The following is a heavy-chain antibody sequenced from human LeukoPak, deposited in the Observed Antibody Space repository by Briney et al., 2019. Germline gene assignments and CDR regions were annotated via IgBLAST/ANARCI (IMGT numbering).Heavy chain of an antibody. D-gene: IGHD6-13*01. CDR3: ARADSSSWFD. CDR2: IYYSGST. CDR1: GGSITNFY. Sequence: SETLSLTCTVSGGSITNFYWSWIRQPPGKGLEWIGYIYYSGSTNYNPSLKSRVTISADMSKSQFSLKLSSVTAADTAVYYCARADSSSWFDWGQGTLVTVSS. V-gene: IGHV4-59*01. J-gene: IGHJ4*02.